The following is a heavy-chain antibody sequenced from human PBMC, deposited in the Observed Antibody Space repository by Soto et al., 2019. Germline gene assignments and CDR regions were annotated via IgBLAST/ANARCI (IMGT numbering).Heavy chain of an antibody. Sequence: PGQSQRLPSAASDFPFSNACMNWVRQAPGKALELVGRIKSKTDGGTKDYAAPVKGRFTISRDDSKTTLYVQMNRLKPEDTAVYYCTTDTDDFWSGYYGPRDVWGQGPTVTVSS. J-gene: IGHJ6*02. CDR3: TTDTDDFWSGYYGPRDV. V-gene: IGHV3-15*07. CDR1: DFPFSNAC. CDR2: IKSKTDGGTK. D-gene: IGHD3-3*01.